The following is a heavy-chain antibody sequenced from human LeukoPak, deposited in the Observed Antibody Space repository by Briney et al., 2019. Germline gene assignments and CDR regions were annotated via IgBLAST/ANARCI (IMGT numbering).Heavy chain of an antibody. Sequence: ASVKVSCKASGYTFTGYYMHWVRQAPGQGLEWMGWINPNSGGTNYAQKFQGRVTMTRDTSISTAYMELSRLRSDDTAMYYCARNLWFGESTDSFNIWGQGTMVTVSS. CDR2: INPNSGGT. V-gene: IGHV1-2*02. J-gene: IGHJ3*02. CDR1: GYTFTGYY. D-gene: IGHD3-10*01. CDR3: ARNLWFGESTDSFNI.